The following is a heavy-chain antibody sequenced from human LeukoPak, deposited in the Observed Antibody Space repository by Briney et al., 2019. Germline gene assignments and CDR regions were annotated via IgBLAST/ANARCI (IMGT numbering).Heavy chain of an antibody. J-gene: IGHJ1*01. CDR3: AIIYGSSGYYFEDKYFQH. D-gene: IGHD3-22*01. Sequence: SVKVSCKASGGTFSSYAISWVRQAPGQGLEWMGRIIPILGIANYAQKFQGRVTITADKSTSTAYMELSSLRSEDTAVYYCAIIYGSSGYYFEDKYFQHWGQGTLVTVSS. V-gene: IGHV1-69*04. CDR2: IIPILGIA. CDR1: GGTFSSYA.